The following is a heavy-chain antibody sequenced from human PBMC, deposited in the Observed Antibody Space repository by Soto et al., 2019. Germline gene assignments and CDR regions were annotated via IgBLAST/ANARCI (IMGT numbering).Heavy chain of an antibody. CDR3: ARQEKYDFWSGYSSPFDY. V-gene: IGHV4-39*01. J-gene: IGHJ4*02. CDR2: IYYSGST. Sequence: QLQLQESGPGLVKPSETLSLTCTVSGGSISSSSYYWGWIRQPPGKGLEWIGGIYYSGSTYYNPSLKSRVTISVDASKNQFSLKLSSVAAADTAVYYCARQEKYDFWSGYSSPFDYWGQGTLVTVSS. D-gene: IGHD3-3*01. CDR1: GGSISSSSYY.